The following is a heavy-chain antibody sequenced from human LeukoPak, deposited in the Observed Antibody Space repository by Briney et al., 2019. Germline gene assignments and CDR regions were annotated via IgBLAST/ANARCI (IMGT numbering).Heavy chain of an antibody. CDR3: ARADYGGNSPFDY. Sequence: PGGSLRLSCAASGFTFSSFWMHWVRQAPGKGLVWVSRINTDGSNTIYADSVKGRFTISRDNSKNTLYLQMSSLRAEDTAVYYCARADYGGNSPFDYWGQGTLVTVSS. D-gene: IGHD4-23*01. J-gene: IGHJ4*02. CDR1: GFTFSSFW. CDR2: INTDGSNT. V-gene: IGHV3-74*01.